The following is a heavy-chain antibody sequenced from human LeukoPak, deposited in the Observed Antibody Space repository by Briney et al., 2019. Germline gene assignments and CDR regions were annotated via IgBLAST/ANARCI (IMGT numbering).Heavy chain of an antibody. Sequence: SVKVSCKASGYTFTSYGISWVRQAPGQGLEWMGGIIPIFGTANYAQKFQGRVTITADESTSTAYMELSSLRSEDTAVYYCASGRDGYNLDYWGQGTLVTVSS. CDR3: ASGRDGYNLDY. V-gene: IGHV1-69*13. J-gene: IGHJ4*02. CDR2: IIPIFGTA. CDR1: GYTFTSYG. D-gene: IGHD5-24*01.